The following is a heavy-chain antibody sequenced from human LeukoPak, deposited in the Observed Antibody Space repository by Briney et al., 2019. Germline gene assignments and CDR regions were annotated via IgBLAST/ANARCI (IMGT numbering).Heavy chain of an antibody. CDR2: IDGSGDTI. Sequence: PGESLRLSCAASGFTFSDYSMNWVRQAPGKGLEWVSYIDGSGDTIYYADSVKGRFTISRDSAKNSLDLQMNSLRDEDAAVYYCSRRSDCWGQGTLVTVSS. J-gene: IGHJ4*02. CDR1: GFTFSDYS. V-gene: IGHV3-48*02. CDR3: SRRSDC.